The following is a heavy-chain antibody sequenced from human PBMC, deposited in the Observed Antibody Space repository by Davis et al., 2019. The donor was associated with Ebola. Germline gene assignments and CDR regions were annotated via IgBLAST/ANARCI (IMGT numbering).Heavy chain of an antibody. Sequence: GESLKISCAASGFTFSSYAMHWVRQAPGKGLEWVAVISYDGKNKHYADSVKGRFTISRDKSKNTLYLQMNSLRDADTAVYFCARERSTVSQYLDYWGQGTLVTVSS. D-gene: IGHD4-17*01. V-gene: IGHV3-30*04. J-gene: IGHJ4*02. CDR1: GFTFSSYA. CDR3: ARERSTVSQYLDY. CDR2: ISYDGKNK.